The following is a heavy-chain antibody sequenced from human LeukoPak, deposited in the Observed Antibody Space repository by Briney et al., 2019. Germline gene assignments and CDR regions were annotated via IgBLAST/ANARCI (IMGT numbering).Heavy chain of an antibody. Sequence: PGGSLRLPCAASGFTFNNYAMDWVRQAPGKGLEWVSAISGSGGSIYYADSAKGRFTISRDNSKNTLYLQMNNLRAEDTAVYYCAKDVAMVRGVTFDYWGQGTLVTVSS. CDR1: GFTFNNYA. D-gene: IGHD3-10*01. J-gene: IGHJ4*02. CDR2: ISGSGGSI. V-gene: IGHV3-23*01. CDR3: AKDVAMVRGVTFDY.